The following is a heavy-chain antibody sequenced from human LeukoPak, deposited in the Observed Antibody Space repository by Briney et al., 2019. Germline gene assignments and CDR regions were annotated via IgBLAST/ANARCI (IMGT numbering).Heavy chain of an antibody. CDR1: GFTFRTYW. V-gene: IGHV3-74*01. Sequence: GGSLRLSCAASGFTFRTYWMHWVRQAPGKGLVWVSRISGDGRSTSYADFVKGRFTISRDNAKNTLFLQIHSLRVEDTAAYYCAAFYYDPAYWGQGTLVTVSS. CDR3: AAFYYDPAY. CDR2: ISGDGRST. J-gene: IGHJ4*02. D-gene: IGHD3-22*01.